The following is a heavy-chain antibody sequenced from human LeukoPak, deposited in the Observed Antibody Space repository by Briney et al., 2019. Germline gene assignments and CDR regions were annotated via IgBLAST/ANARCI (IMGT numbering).Heavy chain of an antibody. CDR1: GFTFSSYG. Sequence: GGSLGLSCAASGFTFSSYGMHWVRQAPGKGLEWVAVISYDGSNKYYADSVKGRFTISRDNSKNTLYLQMNSLRAEDTAVYYCAKDLVVAATRGSPFDYWGQGTLVTVSS. CDR2: ISYDGSNK. V-gene: IGHV3-30*18. CDR3: AKDLVVAATRGSPFDY. D-gene: IGHD2-15*01. J-gene: IGHJ4*02.